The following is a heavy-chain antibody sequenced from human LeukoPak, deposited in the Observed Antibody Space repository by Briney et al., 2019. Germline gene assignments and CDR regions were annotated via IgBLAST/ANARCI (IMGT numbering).Heavy chain of an antibody. CDR3: ASDPHHASRMDV. D-gene: IGHD1-14*01. V-gene: IGHV3-7*01. J-gene: IGHJ6*02. Sequence: GGSLRLSCAAYGFTFSNYWMNWVRQAPGKGLEWVANIKQDGSEQYYVDSVKGRFTISGDNAKNSLYLQMNSLRAEDTAVYYCASDPHHASRMDVWGQGTTVTVSS. CDR2: IKQDGSEQ. CDR1: GFTFSNYW.